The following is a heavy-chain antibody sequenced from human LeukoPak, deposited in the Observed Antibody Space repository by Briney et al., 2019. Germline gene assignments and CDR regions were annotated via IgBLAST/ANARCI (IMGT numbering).Heavy chain of an antibody. J-gene: IGHJ6*02. CDR3: AKDLGTVVYYYGMDV. Sequence: GRSLRLSCAASGFTFSSYGMHWVRQAPGKGLEWVAVISYDGSNKYYADSVKGRFTISRDNSKNTLYLQMNSLRAEDTAVYYCAKDLGTVVYYYGMDVWAKGPRSPSP. D-gene: IGHD4-23*01. CDR2: ISYDGSNK. CDR1: GFTFSSYG. V-gene: IGHV3-30*18.